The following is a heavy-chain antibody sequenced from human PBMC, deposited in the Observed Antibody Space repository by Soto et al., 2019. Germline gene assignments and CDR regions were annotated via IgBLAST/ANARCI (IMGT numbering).Heavy chain of an antibody. Sequence: QVQLQESGPGLVKPSQTLSLTCTVSGGSISSGGHYWSLIRQHPGKGLEWIGYIYYSGSTYYNPSLKSRVTISVDTSKNQFSLKLSSVTAADTAVYYCARVFGFGGMDVWGQGTTVTVSS. CDR3: ARVFGFGGMDV. J-gene: IGHJ6*02. V-gene: IGHV4-31*03. CDR1: GGSISSGGHY. CDR2: IYYSGST. D-gene: IGHD3-10*01.